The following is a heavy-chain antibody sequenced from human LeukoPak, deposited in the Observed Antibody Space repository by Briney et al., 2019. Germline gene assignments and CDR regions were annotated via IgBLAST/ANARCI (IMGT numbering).Heavy chain of an antibody. V-gene: IGHV1-69*01. J-gene: IGHJ5*02. CDR2: IIPIFGTA. Sequence: SVKVSCKASGGTFSSYAISWVRQAPGQGLEWMGGIIPIFGTANYAQKFQGRVTITADESTSTAYMELSSLRSEDTAVYYCARRWELLGNWFDPWGQGTLVTVSS. CDR1: GGTFSSYA. CDR3: ARRWELLGNWFDP. D-gene: IGHD1-26*01.